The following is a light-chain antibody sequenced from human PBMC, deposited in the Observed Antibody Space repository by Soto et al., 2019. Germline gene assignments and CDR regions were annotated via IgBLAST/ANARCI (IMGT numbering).Light chain of an antibody. CDR1: QSLSSDD. CDR3: QKYDNLPCT. V-gene: IGKV3-20*01. Sequence: EIVLTQSPASLSLSPGETATLSCRASQSLSSDDFAWYRQKPGQAPRLLIYSTSRRMSGIPDRFSASGSGTDFTPTISRLEPEDFAVYYCQKYDNLPCTFGQGTKLEIK. CDR2: STS. J-gene: IGKJ2*02.